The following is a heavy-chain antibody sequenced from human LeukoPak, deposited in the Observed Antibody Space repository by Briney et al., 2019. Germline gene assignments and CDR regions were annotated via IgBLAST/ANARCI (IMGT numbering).Heavy chain of an antibody. CDR3: ARDPGTVVTRYYYYYGMDA. CDR1: GYTFTSYG. V-gene: IGHV1-18*01. D-gene: IGHD4-23*01. J-gene: IGHJ6*02. CDR2: ISAYNGNT. Sequence: ASVKVSCKASGYTFTSYGISWVRQAPGQGLEWMGWISAYNGNTNYAQKLQGRVTMTTDTSTSTAYMELRSLRSDDTAVYYCARDPGTVVTRYYYYYGMDAWGQGTTVTVSS.